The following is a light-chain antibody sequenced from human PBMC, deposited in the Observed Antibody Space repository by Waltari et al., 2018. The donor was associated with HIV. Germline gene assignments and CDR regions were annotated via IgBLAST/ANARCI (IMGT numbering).Light chain of an antibody. V-gene: IGLV2-14*01. Sequence: QSALTQPASVSGSPVPSITISCTGTSSAVGGYNYVSWYPQQPGNAPKLMIYEVSNRPSGVSNRFSGSKSGNTASLTISGLQAEDEADYYCSSYTSSNTRVVFGGGTKLTVL. J-gene: IGLJ2*01. CDR1: SSAVGGYNY. CDR3: SSYTSSNTRVV. CDR2: EVS.